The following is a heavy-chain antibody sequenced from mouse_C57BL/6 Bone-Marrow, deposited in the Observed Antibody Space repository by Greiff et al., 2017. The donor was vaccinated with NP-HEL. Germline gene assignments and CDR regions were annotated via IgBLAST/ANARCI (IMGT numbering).Heavy chain of an antibody. CDR1: GFTFSDYY. J-gene: IGHJ4*01. Sequence: EVQVVESGGGLVQPGGSLKLSCAASGFTFSDYYMYWVRQTPGKRLEWVAYISNGGGSTNYPDTVKGRFTISRDNAKNTLYLQMSRLKSEDTAMYYCASFNYWGQGTSVTVSS. CDR3: ASFNY. CDR2: ISNGGGST. V-gene: IGHV5-12*01.